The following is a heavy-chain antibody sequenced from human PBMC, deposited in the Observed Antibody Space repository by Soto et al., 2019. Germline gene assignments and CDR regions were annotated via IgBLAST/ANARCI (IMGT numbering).Heavy chain of an antibody. D-gene: IGHD1-7*01. J-gene: IGHJ4*02. V-gene: IGHV4-59*08. Sequence: SETLSLTCTVSGGSISSYYWSWIRQPPGKGLEWIGYIYYSGSTNYNPSLKSRVTISVDTSKNQFSLKLSSVTAADAAVYYCARQTELRLDFWGPGTRVSVSS. CDR1: GGSISSYY. CDR2: IYYSGST. CDR3: ARQTELRLDF.